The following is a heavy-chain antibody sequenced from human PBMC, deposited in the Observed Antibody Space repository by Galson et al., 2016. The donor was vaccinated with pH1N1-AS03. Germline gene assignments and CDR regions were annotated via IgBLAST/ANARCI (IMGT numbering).Heavy chain of an antibody. D-gene: IGHD3-10*01. Sequence: SLRLSCAASGFSFRDYPMTWIRQAPGKGLEWISYISNSGSYTNNADSVKGRITISRDNAKNSVFLQMNSLTVEDTAVYYCARGASIKMVRGVHLAYWGQGILVTVSS. CDR3: ARGASIKMVRGVHLAY. CDR2: ISNSGSYT. CDR1: GFSFRDYP. J-gene: IGHJ4*02. V-gene: IGHV3-11*06.